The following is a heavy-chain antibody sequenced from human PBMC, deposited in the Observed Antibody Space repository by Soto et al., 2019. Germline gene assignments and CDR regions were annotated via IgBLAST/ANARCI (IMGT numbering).Heavy chain of an antibody. J-gene: IGHJ4*02. D-gene: IGHD6-13*01. CDR2: ISYDGSNK. CDR3: ATRIAAKGFDY. V-gene: IGHV3-30*03. CDR1: GFTFSSYG. Sequence: GGSLRLSCAASGFTFSSYGMHWVRQAPGKGLEWVAVISYDGSNKYYADSVKGRFTISRDNSKNTLYLQMNSLRAEDTAVYYCATRIAAKGFDYWGQGTLVTVSS.